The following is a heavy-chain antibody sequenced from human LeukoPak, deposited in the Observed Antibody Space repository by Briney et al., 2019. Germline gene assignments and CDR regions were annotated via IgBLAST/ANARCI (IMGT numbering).Heavy chain of an antibody. V-gene: IGHV1-2*02. J-gene: IGHJ3*02. CDR3: ARDREIVEMATIPDI. D-gene: IGHD5-24*01. CDR2: INPNSGGT. Sequence: ASVKVSCKASGYTFTGYYMHWVRQAPGQGLEWMGWINPNSGGTNYAQKFQCRVTMTRDTSISTAYMELSRLRSDDTAVYYCARDREIVEMATIPDIWGQGTMVTVSS. CDR1: GYTFTGYY.